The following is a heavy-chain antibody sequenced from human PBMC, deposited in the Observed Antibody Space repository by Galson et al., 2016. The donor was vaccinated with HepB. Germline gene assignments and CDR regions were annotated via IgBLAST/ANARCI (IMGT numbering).Heavy chain of an antibody. V-gene: IGHV3-7*01. CDR1: GFTLSNSA. CDR2: IKFDGNEK. J-gene: IGHJ4*02. D-gene: IGHD5-24*01. Sequence: SLRLSCAASGFTLSNSAMSWVRQAPGKGLEWVANIKFDGNEKDYVDSVKGRFTISRDNSKNTLYLQMNSLRAEDTAVYYCARAPLEMATIQRGYFDYWGQGTLVTVSS. CDR3: ARAPLEMATIQRGYFDY.